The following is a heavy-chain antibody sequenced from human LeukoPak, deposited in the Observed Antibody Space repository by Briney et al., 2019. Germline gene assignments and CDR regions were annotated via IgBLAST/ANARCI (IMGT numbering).Heavy chain of an antibody. CDR2: INWNGGST. Sequence: GGSLRLSCAASGFTFDDYGMSWVRQAPGKVLEWVSGINWNGGSTGYADSVKGRFTISRDNAKNSLYLQMNSLRAEDTALYYCAREGAYGSGRYFDYWGQGTLVTVSS. D-gene: IGHD3-10*01. J-gene: IGHJ4*02. CDR1: GFTFDDYG. V-gene: IGHV3-20*04. CDR3: AREGAYGSGRYFDY.